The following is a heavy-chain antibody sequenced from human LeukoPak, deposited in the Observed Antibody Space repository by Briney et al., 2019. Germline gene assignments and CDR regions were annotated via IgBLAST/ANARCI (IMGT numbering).Heavy chain of an antibody. J-gene: IGHJ6*02. Sequence: ASVKVSCKVSGYTLTELSMHWVRQAPGKGLEWMGGFDPEDGETIYAQKFQGRVTMTEDTSTDTAYMELSSLRSEDTAVYYCATGEYCSGGSCYGMDVWGQGTTVNVSS. CDR1: GYTLTELS. V-gene: IGHV1-24*01. CDR3: ATGEYCSGGSCYGMDV. CDR2: FDPEDGET. D-gene: IGHD2-15*01.